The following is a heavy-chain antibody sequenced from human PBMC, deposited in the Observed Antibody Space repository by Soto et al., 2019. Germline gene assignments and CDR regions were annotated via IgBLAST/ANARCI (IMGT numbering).Heavy chain of an antibody. CDR2: INGRGSST. J-gene: IGHJ4*02. CDR3: ARDRGAVAV. D-gene: IGHD6-19*01. Sequence: EVQLVESGGGLVQPGGSLRLSCTASGFTLSRYEMNWVRQAPGQGLEWVSYINGRGSSTYYAGSVEGRFTISRDNAKNSLYLQMNSLRAEDTGVYYCARDRGAVAVWGQGTQVNVSS. V-gene: IGHV3-48*03. CDR1: GFTLSRYE.